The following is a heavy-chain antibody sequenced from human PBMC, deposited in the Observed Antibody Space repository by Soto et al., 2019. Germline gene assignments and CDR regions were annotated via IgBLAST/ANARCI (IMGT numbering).Heavy chain of an antibody. CDR3: ARAGCDGGSCYTLVGLRYGMDV. V-gene: IGHV3-30-3*01. CDR1: GFTFSSYA. CDR2: ISYDGNNK. D-gene: IGHD2-15*01. J-gene: IGHJ6*02. Sequence: QVQLVESGGGVVQPGRSLRLSCAASGFTFSSYAMYWVRQAPGKGLEWVAVISYDGNNKYYADSVKGRFTISRDNSKNPRDLQMNSLRAEDTAVYYCARAGCDGGSCYTLVGLRYGMDVWGQGTTVTVSS.